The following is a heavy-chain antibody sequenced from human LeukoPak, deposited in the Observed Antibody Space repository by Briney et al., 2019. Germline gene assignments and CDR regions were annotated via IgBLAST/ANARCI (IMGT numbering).Heavy chain of an antibody. J-gene: IGHJ6*02. CDR2: ISVHNGNT. D-gene: IGHD6-19*01. CDR3: ARDRTPWVAGTRGMDV. Sequence: GASVKVSFNASGFTFTSYGISWVRQAPGQGLEWMGWISVHNGNTNYAQKVQGRVTMTTDTSTSTAYMELTSLRSDDTAVYFCARDRTPWVAGTRGMDVWGQGTAVTVSS. V-gene: IGHV1-18*01. CDR1: GFTFTSYG.